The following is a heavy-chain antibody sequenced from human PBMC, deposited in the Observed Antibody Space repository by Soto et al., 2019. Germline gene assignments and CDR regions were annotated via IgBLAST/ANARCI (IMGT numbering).Heavy chain of an antibody. CDR3: ARVGRSCSGGSCYSYYYYGMDV. D-gene: IGHD2-15*01. J-gene: IGHJ6*02. CDR1: GYTFTSYG. Sequence: ASVKVSCKASGYTFTSYGISRVRQAPGQGLEWMGWISAYNGNTNYAQKLQGRVTMTTDTSTSTAYMELRSLRSDDTAVYYCARVGRSCSGGSCYSYYYYGMDVWGQGTTVTVSS. V-gene: IGHV1-18*01. CDR2: ISAYNGNT.